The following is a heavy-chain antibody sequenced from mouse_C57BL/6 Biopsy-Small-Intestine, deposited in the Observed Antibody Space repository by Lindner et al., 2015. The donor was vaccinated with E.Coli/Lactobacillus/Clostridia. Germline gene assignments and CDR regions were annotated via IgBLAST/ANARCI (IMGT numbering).Heavy chain of an antibody. CDR1: GYTFKSYG. J-gene: IGHJ1*03. CDR3: ARGYYGSSYGHWYFDV. CDR2: IYPRSDNT. Sequence: VQLQESGAELARPGASVKLSCKASGYTFKSYGVSWVKQRTGQGLEWIGEIYPRSDNTYYNEEFKGKATLTADKSSSTAYMELRSLTSEDSAVYFCARGYYGSSYGHWYFDVWGTGTTVTVSS. V-gene: IGHV1-81*01. D-gene: IGHD1-1*01.